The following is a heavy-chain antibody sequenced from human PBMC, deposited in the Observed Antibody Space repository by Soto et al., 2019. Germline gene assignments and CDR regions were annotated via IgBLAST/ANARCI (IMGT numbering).Heavy chain of an antibody. V-gene: IGHV3-11*05. J-gene: IGHJ4*02. CDR3: ARDRPGGYLHLDY. D-gene: IGHD5-12*01. CDR1: GFTFSDYY. Sequence: QVQLVESGGGLVKPGGSLRLSCAASGFTFSDYYMSWIRQAPGKGLEWVSYISSSSSYKNYADSVKGRFTISRDNAKNSLYLQMNSLRAEDTAVYYCARDRPGGYLHLDYWGQGTLVTVSS. CDR2: ISSSSSYK.